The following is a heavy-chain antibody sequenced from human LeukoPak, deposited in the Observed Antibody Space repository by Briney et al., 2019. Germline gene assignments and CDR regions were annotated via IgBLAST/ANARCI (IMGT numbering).Heavy chain of an antibody. CDR3: ASGSVDTAMVEFGEKYYFDY. CDR1: GGSISSSSYY. V-gene: IGHV4-39*01. D-gene: IGHD5-18*01. CDR2: IYYSGST. J-gene: IGHJ4*02. Sequence: SETLSLTCTVSGGSISSSSYYWVWIRQPPGKGLEWIGSIYYSGSTYYNPSLKSRVTISVDTSKNQFSLKLSSVTAADTAVYYCASGSVDTAMVEFGEKYYFDYWGQGTLVTVSS.